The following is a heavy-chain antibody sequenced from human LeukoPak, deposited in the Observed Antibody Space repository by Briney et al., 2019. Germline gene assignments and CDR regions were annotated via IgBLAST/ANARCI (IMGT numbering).Heavy chain of an antibody. CDR2: LYYSGST. Sequence: SETLSLTCTVSGGSVSNGNYYWSWIRQPPGKGLEWIGYLYYSGSTNYNPSLKSRVPISIDTSKNQFSLKLSSVTAADTAVYYCARDRVGGYDYAYFDLWGRGPLVPVSS. D-gene: IGHD5-12*01. CDR1: GGSVSNGNYY. J-gene: IGHJ2*01. CDR3: ARDRVGGYDYAYFDL. V-gene: IGHV4-61*01.